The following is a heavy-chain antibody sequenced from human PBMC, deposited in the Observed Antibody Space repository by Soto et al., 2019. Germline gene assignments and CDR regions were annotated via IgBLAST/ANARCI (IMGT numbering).Heavy chain of an antibody. CDR1: RVTFSSYA. CDR2: IIPIFGTA. D-gene: IGHD5-12*01. Sequence: GASVKVCCKASRVTFSSYAISWVRQATGQGLEWMGGIIPIFGTANYAQKFQGRVTITADESTSTAYMELSSLRSEDTAVYYCASSVAKYYYYGMEVWGHGTTVTVSS. J-gene: IGHJ6*02. V-gene: IGHV1-69*13. CDR3: ASSVAKYYYYGMEV.